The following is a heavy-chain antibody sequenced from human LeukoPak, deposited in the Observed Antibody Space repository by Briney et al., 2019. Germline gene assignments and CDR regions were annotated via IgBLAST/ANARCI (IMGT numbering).Heavy chain of an antibody. Sequence: GGSLRLSCAASGFTFSRYAMHWVRQAPGKGLEWVAVISYDGSNKYYADSVKGRFTISRDNSKNTLYLQMNSLRAEDTAVYYCARDPGAFEYSSRGSFDYWGQGTLVTVSS. CDR2: ISYDGSNK. D-gene: IGHD6-6*01. J-gene: IGHJ4*02. CDR3: ARDPGAFEYSSRGSFDY. V-gene: IGHV3-30-3*01. CDR1: GFTFSRYA.